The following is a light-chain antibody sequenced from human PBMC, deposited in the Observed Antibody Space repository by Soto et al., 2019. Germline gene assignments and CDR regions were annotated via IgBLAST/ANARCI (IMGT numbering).Light chain of an antibody. Sequence: QSVLTQPPSVSAAPGLKVTISCSGSSSNIGNNYVSWYQQLPGTAPKLLIYDNNKRPSGIPDRFSGSKSGTSATLGITGLQTGDEADYYCGTWDSSLPGVVFGGGTKLTVL. CDR3: GTWDSSLPGVV. CDR1: SSNIGNNY. CDR2: DNN. V-gene: IGLV1-51*01. J-gene: IGLJ2*01.